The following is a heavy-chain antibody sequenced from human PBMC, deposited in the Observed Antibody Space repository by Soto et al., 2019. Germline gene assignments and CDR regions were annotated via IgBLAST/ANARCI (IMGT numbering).Heavy chain of an antibody. V-gene: IGHV3-48*01. D-gene: IGHD2-15*01. J-gene: IGHJ6*03. CDR3: ASTVGWNYYYYMDV. CDR2: ISSSSNTI. CDR1: GFTFSSYS. Sequence: GGSLSLSCAASGFTFSSYSMNWVRQAPGKGLEWVSYISSSSNTIYYTDSVKGRFTISRDNAKNSLYLQMNSLRAEDTAVYYCASTVGWNYYYYMDVWGKGTTVTVSS.